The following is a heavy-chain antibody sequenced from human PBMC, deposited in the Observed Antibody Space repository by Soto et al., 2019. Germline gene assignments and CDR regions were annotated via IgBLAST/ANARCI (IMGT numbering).Heavy chain of an antibody. D-gene: IGHD2-21*02. CDR3: ARDFCGGDCSDDYYFSAMDV. J-gene: IGHJ6*02. Sequence: TLSLTCTVSGGSVSSGTHYWSWIRQPPGKGLEWIGQIFYSGSTNYNPSLKSRVTISVDTSKNQFSLEVSSVTAADAAVYFCARDFCGGDCSDDYYFSAMDVWGQGTTVTVSS. CDR1: GGSVSSGTHY. V-gene: IGHV4-61*01. CDR2: IFYSGST.